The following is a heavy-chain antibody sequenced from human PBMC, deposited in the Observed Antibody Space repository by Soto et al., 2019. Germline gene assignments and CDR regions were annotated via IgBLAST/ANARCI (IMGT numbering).Heavy chain of an antibody. CDR3: ARGGLYSSSWCFDT. Sequence: PSETLSLTCAVYGGSFSGYYWSWIRQPPGKGLEWIGEINHSGSTNYNPSLKSRVTISVDTSKNQFSLKLSSVTAADTAVYYCARGGLYSSSWCFDTWGQGTLVTVSS. CDR1: GGSFSGYY. D-gene: IGHD6-13*01. CDR2: INHSGST. J-gene: IGHJ5*02. V-gene: IGHV4-34*01.